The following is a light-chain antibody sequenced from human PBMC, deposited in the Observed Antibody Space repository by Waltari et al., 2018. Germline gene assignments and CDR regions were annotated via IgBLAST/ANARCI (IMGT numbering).Light chain of an antibody. CDR2: QDT. J-gene: IGLJ2*01. V-gene: IGLV3-1*01. Sequence: SSELSQPPSISVSPGPTASIICPGDKLGDAYNSWYQQKPGQSPLLIIYQDTKRPSGIPERFSGSNSGNTATLTISGTQPLDEADYYCQAWNTFILFGGGTKLTVL. CDR3: QAWNTFIL. CDR1: KLGDAY.